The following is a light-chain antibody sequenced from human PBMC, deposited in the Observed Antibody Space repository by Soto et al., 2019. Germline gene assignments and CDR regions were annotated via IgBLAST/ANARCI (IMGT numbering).Light chain of an antibody. CDR1: QSVSSNY. V-gene: IGKV3-20*01. Sequence: EIVLAQSPGTLSLSPGERATLSCRASQSVSSNYLAWYHRKPGQAPRLLIYGASSRATGIPDRLSGSGSGTDFTLTISRLEPEDFAVYYCQLYGNSSITFGQGTRVEIK. J-gene: IGKJ5*01. CDR2: GAS. CDR3: QLYGNSSIT.